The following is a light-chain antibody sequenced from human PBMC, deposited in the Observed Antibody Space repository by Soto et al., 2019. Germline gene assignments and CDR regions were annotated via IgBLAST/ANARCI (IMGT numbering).Light chain of an antibody. V-gene: IGKV3-20*01. CDR3: QQYGSSPRT. Sequence: EIVLTQSPGTLSLSPGERATLSCRASQSVSSSYLAWYQQKPGQAPRLLIYGASSRATGIPDRFGGSGSGTDFTLIISRLEPEDFAVYYCQQYGSSPRTFGQGTKLEIK. CDR2: GAS. CDR1: QSVSSSY. J-gene: IGKJ2*01.